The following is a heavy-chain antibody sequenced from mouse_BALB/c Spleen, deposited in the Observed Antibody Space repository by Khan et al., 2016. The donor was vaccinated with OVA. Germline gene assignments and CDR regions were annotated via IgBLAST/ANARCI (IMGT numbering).Heavy chain of an antibody. D-gene: IGHD2-1*01. CDR3: TRTGNYRDSFDY. V-gene: IGHV1-9*01. J-gene: IGHJ2*01. CDR2: ILPGSGST. CDR1: GYTFSSYW. Sequence: VQLQESGAELMKPGASVKISCKATGYTFSSYWIEWVKQRPGHGLEWIGEILPGSGSTNYNEKFKGKATFTADTSSNTAYMQLNSLTSEDSAVYYCTRTGNYRDSFDYWGQGTTLTVSS.